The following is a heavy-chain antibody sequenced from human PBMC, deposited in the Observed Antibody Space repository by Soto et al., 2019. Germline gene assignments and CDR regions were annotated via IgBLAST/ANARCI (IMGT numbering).Heavy chain of an antibody. V-gene: IGHV1-2*02. Sequence: ASVKVSCKASGYTFTGYYMHWVRQAPGQGLEWMGWINPNSGGTNYAQKFQGTVTMTRDTSISTAYMELSMLRSDDTAVYYCALEAPGDDAFDILGQGTMVTVSS. CDR2: INPNSGGT. J-gene: IGHJ3*02. CDR3: ALEAPGDDAFDI. CDR1: GYTFTGYY.